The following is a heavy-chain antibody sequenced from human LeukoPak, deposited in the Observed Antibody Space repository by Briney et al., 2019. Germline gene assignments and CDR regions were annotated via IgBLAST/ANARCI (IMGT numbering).Heavy chain of an antibody. D-gene: IGHD1-26*01. CDR2: ISGSGGST. J-gene: IGHJ4*02. V-gene: IGHV3-23*01. Sequence: GGSLRLSCAASGFTFSSYAMSWARQAPGKGLEWVSAISGSGGSTYYADSVKGRFTISRDNSKNTLYLQMNSLRAEDTAVYYCAKGTVGANYFDYWGQGTLVTVSS. CDR3: AKGTVGANYFDY. CDR1: GFTFSSYA.